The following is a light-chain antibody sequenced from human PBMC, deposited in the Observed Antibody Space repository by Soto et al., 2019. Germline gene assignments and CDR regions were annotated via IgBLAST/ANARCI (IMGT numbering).Light chain of an antibody. J-gene: IGLJ3*02. CDR2: SNN. V-gene: IGLV1-44*01. CDR3: AAWDDSLNGPL. CDR1: SSNIGSNT. Sequence: QPVLTQPPSASGTPGQRVTISCSGSSSNIGSNTVNWYQQLPGTAPTLLIYSNNQRPSGVPVRFSGSKSGTSASLAVNGLQSGDEADYYCAAWDDSLNGPLFGGGTKVTVL.